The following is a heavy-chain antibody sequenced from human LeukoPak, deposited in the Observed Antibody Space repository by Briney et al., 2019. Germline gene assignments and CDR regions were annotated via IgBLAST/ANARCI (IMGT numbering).Heavy chain of an antibody. J-gene: IGHJ4*02. D-gene: IGHD3-9*01. V-gene: IGHV4-4*07. Sequence: SETLSLTCTVSGGSISSYYWSWIRQPAGEGLEWIGRINTSGSTNYNPSLKSRVTMSVDTSKNQFSLKLSSVTAADTAVYYCARDYGPILTGYYTDWGQGTLVTVSS. CDR3: ARDYGPILTGYYTD. CDR1: GGSISSYY. CDR2: INTSGST.